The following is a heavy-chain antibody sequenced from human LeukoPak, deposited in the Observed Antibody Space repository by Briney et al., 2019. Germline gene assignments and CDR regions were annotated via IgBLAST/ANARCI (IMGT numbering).Heavy chain of an antibody. J-gene: IGHJ5*02. D-gene: IGHD6-13*01. Sequence: SGPTLVNPTQTLTLTCTFSGFSLSTSGVGVGWIRQPPGKALEWLALIYWNDDKRYSPSLKSRLTITKDTSKNQVVLTMTNMDPVDTATYYCAHSVSPSLLYSSSWYWFDPWGQGTLVTVSS. CDR1: GFSLSTSGVG. CDR3: AHSVSPSLLYSSSWYWFDP. CDR2: IYWNDDK. V-gene: IGHV2-5*01.